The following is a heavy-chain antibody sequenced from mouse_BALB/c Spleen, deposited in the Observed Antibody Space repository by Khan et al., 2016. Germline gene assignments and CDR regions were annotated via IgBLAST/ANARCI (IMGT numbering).Heavy chain of an antibody. CDR3: ARRYYGYDWFAY. CDR1: GFNIKDTY. D-gene: IGHD2-2*01. Sequence: VQLKQSGAELVKPGASVKLSCTASGFNIKDTYMHWVKQRPEQGLEWIGRIDPANGNTKYDPKFQGKATITADTSSNTAYLQLSSLTSEDTAVXYCARRYYGYDWFAYWGQGTLVTVSA. CDR2: IDPANGNT. V-gene: IGHV14-3*02. J-gene: IGHJ3*01.